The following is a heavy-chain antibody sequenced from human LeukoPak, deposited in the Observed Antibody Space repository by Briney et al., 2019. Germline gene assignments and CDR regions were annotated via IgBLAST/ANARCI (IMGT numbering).Heavy chain of an antibody. CDR2: IYNSATT. V-gene: IGHV4-59*08. CDR1: SGSISSYY. Sequence: SETLSLTCTVSSGSISSYYWSWIRQPPGKGLEWIGYIYNSATTNYNPSLQSRVTISVDTSKNQFSLKLSSVTAADTAVYYCARRSLGTTHFDYWGQGTLVTVSS. CDR3: ARRSLGTTHFDY. J-gene: IGHJ4*02. D-gene: IGHD1-7*01.